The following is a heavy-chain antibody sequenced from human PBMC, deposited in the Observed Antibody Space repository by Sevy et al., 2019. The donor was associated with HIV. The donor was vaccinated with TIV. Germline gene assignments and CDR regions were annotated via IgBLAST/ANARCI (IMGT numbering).Heavy chain of an antibody. D-gene: IGHD3-22*01. CDR1: GGTFSSYA. CDR2: IIPILGIA. J-gene: IGHJ6*02. CDR3: ATYYYDSSGYYGGLDYYYYGMDV. Sequence: ASVKVSCKASGGTFSSYAISWVRQAPGQGLEWMGRIIPILGIANYAQKFQGRVTITADKSTSTAYMELSSLRSEDKAVYYCATYYYDSSGYYGGLDYYYYGMDVWGQGTTVTVSS. V-gene: IGHV1-69*04.